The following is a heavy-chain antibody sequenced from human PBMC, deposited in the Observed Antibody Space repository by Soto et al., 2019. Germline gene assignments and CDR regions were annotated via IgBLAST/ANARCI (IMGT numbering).Heavy chain of an antibody. J-gene: IGHJ6*02. Sequence: SVKVSCKASGGTFSIYAISCVLQSPLQWLEWMGGIIPIFGTANYAQKFQGRVTITADESTSTAYMELSSLRSEDTAVYYCARGAYSSSWPDYYYYGMGVWGQGTTVTVSS. CDR2: IIPIFGTA. CDR3: ARGAYSSSWPDYYYYGMGV. CDR1: GGTFSIYA. D-gene: IGHD6-13*01. V-gene: IGHV1-69*13.